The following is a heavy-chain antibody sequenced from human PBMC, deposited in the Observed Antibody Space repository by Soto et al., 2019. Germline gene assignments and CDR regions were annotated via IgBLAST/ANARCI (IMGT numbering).Heavy chain of an antibody. Sequence: TLSLTCAVYGGSFSGYYWSWIRQPPGKGLEWIGEINHSGSTNYNPSLKSRVTISVDTSKNQFSLKLSSVTAADTAVYYCATLHFYGDRRYYFDYWGQGTLVTVSS. CDR2: INHSGST. CDR3: ATLHFYGDRRYYFDY. D-gene: IGHD4-17*01. CDR1: GGSFSGYY. J-gene: IGHJ4*02. V-gene: IGHV4-34*01.